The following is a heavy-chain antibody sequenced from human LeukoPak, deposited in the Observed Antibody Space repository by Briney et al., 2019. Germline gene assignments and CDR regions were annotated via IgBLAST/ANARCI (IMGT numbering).Heavy chain of an antibody. D-gene: IGHD6-13*01. CDR2: ISVSGGST. J-gene: IGHJ5*02. V-gene: IGHV3-23*01. CDR3: AKDLLYSSPAVVAP. CDR1: GFTFSNYA. Sequence: GGSLRLSCAASGFTFSNYAMSLVRQAPGEGLEWVSAISVSGGSTYYADSVKGRFTISRDNSTNTLYLQMDSLRAEETAVYYCAKDLLYSSPAVVAPWGQGSLVTVSS.